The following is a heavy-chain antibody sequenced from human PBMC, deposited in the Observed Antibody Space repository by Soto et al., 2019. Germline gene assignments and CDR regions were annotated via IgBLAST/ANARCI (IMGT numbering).Heavy chain of an antibody. V-gene: IGHV4-34*01. CDR3: ARGEYSSSWYDY. D-gene: IGHD6-13*01. CDR1: GGSFSGYY. J-gene: IGHJ4*02. Sequence: QVQLQQWGAGLLKPSETLSLTCAVYGGSFSGYYWSWIRQPPGKGLEWIGGINDSGSTNYNPSLKSRXXIXVXXSKNQFSLKLSSVTAADTAVYYCARGEYSSSWYDYWGQGTLVTVSS. CDR2: INDSGST.